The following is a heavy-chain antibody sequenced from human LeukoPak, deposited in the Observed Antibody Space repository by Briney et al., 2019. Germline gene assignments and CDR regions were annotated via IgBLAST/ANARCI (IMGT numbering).Heavy chain of an antibody. CDR2: ISGSGGST. J-gene: IGHJ5*02. D-gene: IGHD5-18*01. CDR3: AKDGDRGYSYGLFDP. V-gene: IGHV3-23*01. Sequence: GGSLRLSCAASGFTFSSYAMSWARQAPGKGLEWVSAISGSGGSTYYADSVKGRFTISRDNSKNTLYLQMNSLRAEDTAVYYCAKDGDRGYSYGLFDPWGQGTLVTVSS. CDR1: GFTFSSYA.